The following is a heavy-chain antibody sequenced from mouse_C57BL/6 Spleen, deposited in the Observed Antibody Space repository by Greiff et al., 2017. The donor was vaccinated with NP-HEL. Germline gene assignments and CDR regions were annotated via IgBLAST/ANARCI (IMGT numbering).Heavy chain of an antibody. CDR1: GYTFTSYW. J-gene: IGHJ2*01. CDR3: ARVYSNYVGDY. V-gene: IGHV1-50*01. D-gene: IGHD2-5*01. CDR2: IDPSDSYT. Sequence: QVQLQQPGAELVKPGASVKLSCKASGYTFTSYWMQWVKQRPGQGLEWIGEIDPSDSYTNYNQKFKGKATLTVDTSSSTAYMQLSSLTSEDSAVYYCARVYSNYVGDYWGQGTTLTVSS.